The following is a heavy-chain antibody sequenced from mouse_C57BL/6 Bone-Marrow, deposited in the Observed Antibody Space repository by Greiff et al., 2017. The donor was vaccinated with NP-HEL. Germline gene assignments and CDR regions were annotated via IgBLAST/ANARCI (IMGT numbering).Heavy chain of an antibody. J-gene: IGHJ3*01. D-gene: IGHD3-2*02. CDR2: ISSGGSYT. V-gene: IGHV5-6*01. CDR1: GFTFSSYG. CDR3: ARTQLRSLAWFAY. Sequence: VQLKQSGGDLVKPGGSLKLSCAASGFTFSSYGMSWVRQTPDKRLEWVATISSGGSYTYYPDSVKGRFTISRDNAKNTLYLQMSSLKSEDTAMYYCARTQLRSLAWFAYWGQGTLVTVSA.